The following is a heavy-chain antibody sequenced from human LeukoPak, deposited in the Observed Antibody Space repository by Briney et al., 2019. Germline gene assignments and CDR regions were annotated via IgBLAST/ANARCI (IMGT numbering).Heavy chain of an antibody. CDR2: INSDGSST. CDR3: ARAWFTIGWYGWGAFDI. V-gene: IGHV3-74*01. D-gene: IGHD6-19*01. J-gene: IGHJ3*02. CDR1: GFTFSSYW. Sequence: GGSLRLSCAASGFTFSSYWMHWVRQAPGKGLVWVSRINSDGSSTSYADSVKGRFTISRDNAKNTLYLQMNSLRAEDTALYYCARAWFTIGWYGWGAFDIWGQGTMVTVSS.